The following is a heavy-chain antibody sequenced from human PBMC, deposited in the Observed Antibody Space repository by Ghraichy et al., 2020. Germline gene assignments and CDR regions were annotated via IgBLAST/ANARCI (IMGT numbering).Heavy chain of an antibody. Sequence: GESLNISCAASGFTFSGSALHWVRQASGKGLEWVGRIGNNAKSDATVYSASVKGRFTISRDDSMNTAYLQLNSLQSEDTAVYYCTRHVIGLSRWFDPWGQGVLVTVSS. CDR3: TRHVIGLSRWFDP. J-gene: IGHJ5*02. D-gene: IGHD3-16*02. CDR1: GFTFSGSA. V-gene: IGHV3-73*01. CDR2: IGNNAKSDAT.